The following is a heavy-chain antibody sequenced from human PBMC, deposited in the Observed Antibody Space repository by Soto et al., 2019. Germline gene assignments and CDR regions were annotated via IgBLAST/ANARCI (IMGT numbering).Heavy chain of an antibody. J-gene: IGHJ3*02. D-gene: IGHD5-12*01. CDR2: ISAYNGNT. CDR1: GYTFTSYG. Sequence: GASVKVSCKASGYTFTSYGISWVRQAPGQGLEWMGWISAYNGNTNYAQKLQGRVTMTTDTSTSTAYMELRSLRSDDTAVYYCAREYSGYDRHAFEIWGQGTMVTVSS. CDR3: AREYSGYDRHAFEI. V-gene: IGHV1-18*01.